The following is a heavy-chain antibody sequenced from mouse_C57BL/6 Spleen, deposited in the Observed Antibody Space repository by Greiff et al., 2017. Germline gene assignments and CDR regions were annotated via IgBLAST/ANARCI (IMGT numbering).Heavy chain of an antibody. CDR1: GYTFTSYW. Sequence: QVQLQQSGAELVMPGASVKLSCKASGYTFTSYWMHWVKQRPGQGLEWIGEIDPSDSYTNYNQKFKGKSTLTVDKSSSTAYMQLSSLTSEDSAVYYCARTLYYYGSSYEDAMDYWGQGTSVTVSS. CDR2: IDPSDSYT. CDR3: ARTLYYYGSSYEDAMDY. V-gene: IGHV1-69*01. D-gene: IGHD1-1*01. J-gene: IGHJ4*01.